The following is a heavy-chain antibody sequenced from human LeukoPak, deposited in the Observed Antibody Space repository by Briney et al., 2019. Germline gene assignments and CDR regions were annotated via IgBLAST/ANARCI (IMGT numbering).Heavy chain of an antibody. D-gene: IGHD2-15*01. CDR1: GGSFSGYY. J-gene: IGHJ6*02. CDR3: ARDTGYCSGGSCFYGMDV. V-gene: IGHV4-34*01. Sequence: SETLSLTCAVYGGSFSGYYWSWIRQPPGKGLEWIGKINHSGSTNYNPSLKSRVTISVDRSKNQFSLKLSSVTAADTAVYYCARDTGYCSGGSCFYGMDVWGQGTTVTVSS. CDR2: INHSGST.